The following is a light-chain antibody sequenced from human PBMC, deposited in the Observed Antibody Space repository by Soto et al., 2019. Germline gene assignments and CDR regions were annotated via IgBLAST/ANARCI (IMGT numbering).Light chain of an antibody. CDR1: SSNIGNNA. CDR2: YDD. CDR3: GTWDSSLSAYV. Sequence: QPVLTQPPSVSEAPRQRVTISCSGSSSNIGNNAVNWYQQLPGQAPKIVIYYDDLLTSGVSDRFSGSKSGISASLAIAGLQTGDEADYYCGTWDSSLSAYVFGTGTKLTVL. V-gene: IGLV1-36*01. J-gene: IGLJ1*01.